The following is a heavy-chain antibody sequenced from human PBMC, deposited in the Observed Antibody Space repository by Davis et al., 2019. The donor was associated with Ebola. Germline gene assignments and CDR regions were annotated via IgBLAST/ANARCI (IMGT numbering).Heavy chain of an antibody. CDR3: ARGPYNYDILTGYSEEDY. CDR2: ISSSSSYI. V-gene: IGHV3-21*01. J-gene: IGHJ4*02. D-gene: IGHD3-9*01. CDR1: GFSFSASY. Sequence: GESLKISCAASGFSFSASYMNWIRQAPGKGLEWVSSISSSSSYIYYADSVKGRFTISRDNAKNSLYLQMNSLRAEDTAVYYCARGPYNYDILTGYSEEDYWGQGTLVTVSS.